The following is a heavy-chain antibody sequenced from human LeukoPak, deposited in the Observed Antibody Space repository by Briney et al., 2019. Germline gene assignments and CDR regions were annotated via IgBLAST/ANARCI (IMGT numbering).Heavy chain of an antibody. CDR3: ARERDDVTIFGPRNDAFDI. CDR2: INTNTGNP. CDR1: GYTFTSYA. Sequence: ASVKVSCKASGYTFTSYAMNWVRQAPGQGLEWMGWINTNTGNPTYAQGFTGRFVFSLDTSVSTAYLQISSLKAEDTAVYYCARERDDVTIFGPRNDAFDIWGQGTMVTVSS. J-gene: IGHJ3*02. V-gene: IGHV7-4-1*02. D-gene: IGHD3-9*01.